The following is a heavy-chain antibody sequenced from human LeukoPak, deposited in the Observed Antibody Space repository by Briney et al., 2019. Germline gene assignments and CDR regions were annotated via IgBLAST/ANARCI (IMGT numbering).Heavy chain of an antibody. Sequence: ASVKVSCKASGYTFTGYYMHWVRQAPGQGLEWMGWINPNSGGTNYAQKFQGRVTMTRDTSISTAYMELSRLRSDDTAVYYCARGHGLVVPAAILYWGQGTLVTVSS. V-gene: IGHV1-2*02. D-gene: IGHD2-2*02. J-gene: IGHJ4*02. CDR3: ARGHGLVVPAAILY. CDR2: INPNSGGT. CDR1: GYTFTGYY.